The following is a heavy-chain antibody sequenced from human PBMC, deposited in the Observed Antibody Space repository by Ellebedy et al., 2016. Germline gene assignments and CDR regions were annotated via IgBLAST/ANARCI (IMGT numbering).Heavy chain of an antibody. CDR3: ATKTRGANDAFDV. CDR2: YDSEDGTT. CDR1: GYFLSELS. Sequence: ALVKVSCKVSGYFLSELSMHWVRQAPGKGLEWMGGYDSEDGTTFYAQMFEDRVIMTEDTATDTAYMELSSLKSGDTAIYFCATKTRGANDAFDVWGQGTVVTVSS. V-gene: IGHV1-24*01. D-gene: IGHD1-26*01. J-gene: IGHJ3*01.